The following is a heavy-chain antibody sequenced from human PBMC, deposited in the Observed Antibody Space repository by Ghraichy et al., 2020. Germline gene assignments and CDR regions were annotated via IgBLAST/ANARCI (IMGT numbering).Heavy chain of an antibody. CDR2: ISNSGSTI. J-gene: IGHJ4*02. D-gene: IGHD6-13*01. CDR1: GFTFSDYY. V-gene: IGHV3-11*01. Sequence: GGSLRLSCAASGFTFSDYYMSWIRQAPGKGLEWVSYISNSGSTIYYADSVKGRFTISRDNAKNSLYLQMNSLRAEDTAVYYCASDLRRTAAAGPSFDYWGQGTLVTVSS. CDR3: ASDLRRTAAAGPSFDY.